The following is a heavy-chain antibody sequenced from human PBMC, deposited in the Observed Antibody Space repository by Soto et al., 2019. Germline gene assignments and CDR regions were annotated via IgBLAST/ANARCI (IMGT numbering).Heavy chain of an antibody. CDR2: IIPFIGTA. J-gene: IGHJ6*02. V-gene: IGHV1-69*11. CDR3: ARVVMTTVPASYYYGMDV. D-gene: IGHD4-4*01. CDR1: GYTFTGYY. Sequence: ASVKVSCKASGYTFTGYYMHWVRQAPGQGLEWMGRIIPFIGTANYAQKFQGRVTITADESTSTAYMEMTSLRSEDTAVYYCARVVMTTVPASYYYGMDVWGQGTTVPVSS.